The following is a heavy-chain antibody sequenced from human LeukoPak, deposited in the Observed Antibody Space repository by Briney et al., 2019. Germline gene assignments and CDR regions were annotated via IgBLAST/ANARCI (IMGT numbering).Heavy chain of an antibody. Sequence: PGGSLRLSCAASGFTFSSNYMHWVRQAPGKGLEYVSAISSNGGNTHYANSVKGRFTISRDNFKNTMYLQMGSLRAEDTAVYYCASNPLSSYFDYWGQGTLVTVSS. CDR3: ASNPLSSYFDY. CDR1: GFTFSSNY. D-gene: IGHD2/OR15-2a*01. J-gene: IGHJ4*02. CDR2: ISSNGGNT. V-gene: IGHV3-64*01.